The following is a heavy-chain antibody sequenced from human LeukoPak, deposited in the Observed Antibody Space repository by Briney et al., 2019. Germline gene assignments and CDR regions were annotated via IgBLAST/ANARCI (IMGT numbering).Heavy chain of an antibody. J-gene: IGHJ4*02. V-gene: IGHV3-74*01. CDR3: AREIYDFWSGYYTGGRTDY. CDR1: GFTFSSYW. CDR2: INSDGSST. Sequence: QPGGSLRLSCAASGFTFSSYWMHWVRQAPGKGLVWVSRINSDGSSTSYADSVKGRFTISRDNAKNTLYLQMNSLRAEDTAVYYCAREIYDFWSGYYTGGRTDYWGQGTLVTVSS. D-gene: IGHD3-3*01.